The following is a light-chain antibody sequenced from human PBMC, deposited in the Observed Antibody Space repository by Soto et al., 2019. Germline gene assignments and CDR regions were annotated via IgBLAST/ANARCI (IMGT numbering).Light chain of an antibody. Sequence: QSALTQPASVSGSPGQSITISCTGTSSDIGAYNYVSWYQQHPGKAPKLMIYDVSIRPAGVSSRFSGYKSGNTASLTISGLQAEDEADYYCNSYTSSNSLEVFGGGTKLTVL. CDR1: SSDIGAYNY. CDR2: DVS. CDR3: NSYTSSNSLEV. V-gene: IGLV2-14*03. J-gene: IGLJ2*01.